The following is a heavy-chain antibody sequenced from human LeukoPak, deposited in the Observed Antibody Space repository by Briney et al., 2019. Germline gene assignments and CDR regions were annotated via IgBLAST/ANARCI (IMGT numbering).Heavy chain of an antibody. CDR3: AKPTRGSGSFLIDF. V-gene: IGHV3-33*06. Sequence: GGSLRLSCAASGFTFSSYGMHWARQAPGKGLEWVAVIWDDGSSKYYGDSVKGRFTISRDNSKDTLYLQMNSLRAEDTAVYYCAKPTRGSGSFLIDFWGQGTLVTVSS. CDR2: IWDDGSSK. CDR1: GFTFSSYG. J-gene: IGHJ4*02. D-gene: IGHD1-26*01.